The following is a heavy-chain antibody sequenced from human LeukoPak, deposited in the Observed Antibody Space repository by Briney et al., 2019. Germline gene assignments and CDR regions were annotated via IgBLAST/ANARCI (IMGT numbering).Heavy chain of an antibody. J-gene: IGHJ4*02. CDR2: ISYDGSNK. Sequence: GGSLRLSCAASGFTFSSYGMHWVRQAPGKGLEWVAVISYDGSNKYYADSVKGRFTISRDNSKNTLYLQMNSLRAEDTAVYYCAKVDYWGQGTLVTVSS. CDR1: GFTFSSYG. CDR3: AKVDY. V-gene: IGHV3-30*18.